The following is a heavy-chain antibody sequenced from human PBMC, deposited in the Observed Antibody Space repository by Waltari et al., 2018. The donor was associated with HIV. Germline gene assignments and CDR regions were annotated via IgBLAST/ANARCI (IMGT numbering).Heavy chain of an antibody. D-gene: IGHD6-6*01. V-gene: IGHV3-23*01. J-gene: IGHJ5*02. CDR1: GFTFGRYA. Sequence: EVQLLESGGGLVQPGGSLRLPCAASGFTFGRYAMSWVALGPGKGLEWVSAISGSGGSTYYADSVKGRFTISRDNSKNTLYLQMNSLRAEDTSVYYCAKDKYSSSSTRFDPWGQGTLVTVSS. CDR3: AKDKYSSSSTRFDP. CDR2: ISGSGGST.